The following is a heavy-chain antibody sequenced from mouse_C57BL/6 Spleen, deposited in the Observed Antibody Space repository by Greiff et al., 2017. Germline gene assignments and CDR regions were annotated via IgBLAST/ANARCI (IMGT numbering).Heavy chain of an antibody. CDR2: IYPSDSET. D-gene: IGHD4-1*01. J-gene: IGHJ4*01. V-gene: IGHV1-61*01. CDR3: ARTGSYYAMDY. CDR1: GYTFTSYW. Sequence: QVQLQQPGAELVRPGSSVKLSCKASGYTFTSYWMDWVKQRPGQGLEWIGNIYPSDSETHYNQQFKDKATLTVYKSSSTAYMQLSSLTYEDSAVYYCARTGSYYAMDYWGQGTSGTVSS.